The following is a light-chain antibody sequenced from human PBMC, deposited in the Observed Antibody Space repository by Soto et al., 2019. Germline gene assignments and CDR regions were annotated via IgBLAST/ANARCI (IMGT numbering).Light chain of an antibody. CDR1: QSVSSN. CDR3: QQYNNSYT. V-gene: IGKV3-15*01. J-gene: IGKJ2*01. CDR2: GAS. Sequence: EIVMTQSPATLSVSPGERATLSCRASQSVSSNLAWYQQKPGQAPRLLIYGASTRATGIPARFSGSGSGTEFTLTISSLQSEDFAVYYCQQYNNSYTFGQGTKPEIK.